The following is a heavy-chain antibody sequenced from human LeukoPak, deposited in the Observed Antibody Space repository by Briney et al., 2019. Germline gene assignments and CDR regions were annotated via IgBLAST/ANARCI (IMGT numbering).Heavy chain of an antibody. CDR2: IYPGDSDT. CDR3: ARHAPYSSFNYFDY. CDR1: GYSFTSYW. V-gene: IGHV5-51*01. J-gene: IGHJ4*02. D-gene: IGHD6-19*01. Sequence: GESPKISCKGSGYSFTSYWIGWVRQMPGKGLEWMGIIYPGDSDTRYSPSFQGQVTIPADKSISTAYLQWSSLKASDTAMYYCARHAPYSSFNYFDYWGQGTLVTVSS.